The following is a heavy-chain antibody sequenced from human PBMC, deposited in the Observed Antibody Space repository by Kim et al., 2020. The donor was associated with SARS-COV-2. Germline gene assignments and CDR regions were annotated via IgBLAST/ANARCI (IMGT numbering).Heavy chain of an antibody. J-gene: IGHJ3*01. V-gene: IGHV4-28*01. D-gene: IGHD3-3*01. CDR3: ARMPDDPDAFDV. Sequence: YYNPYLKSRVTMSVDTPKNHFSLRVNSVTAADTAMYYCARMPDDPDAFDVWGQGTMVTVSS.